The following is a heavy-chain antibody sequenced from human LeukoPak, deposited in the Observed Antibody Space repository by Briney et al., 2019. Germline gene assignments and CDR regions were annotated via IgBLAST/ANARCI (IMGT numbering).Heavy chain of an antibody. V-gene: IGHV3-23*01. CDR2: ISGSGGST. Sequence: GGSLRLSCAASRFTFSSYAMSWVRQAPGKGLEWVSAISGSGGSTYYPGSVRGRFTISRDNSKNTIYLQMDSLRAEDTAIYYCARDYWWNYDYWGQGTLVTVSS. CDR3: ARDYWWNYDY. CDR1: RFTFSSYA. J-gene: IGHJ4*02. D-gene: IGHD1-7*01.